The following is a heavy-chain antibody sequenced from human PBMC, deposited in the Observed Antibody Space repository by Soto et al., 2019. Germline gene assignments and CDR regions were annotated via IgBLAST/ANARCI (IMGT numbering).Heavy chain of an antibody. D-gene: IGHD3-22*01. V-gene: IGHV3-23*01. Sequence: GGSLRLSCAASGFTFSSYAMSWVRQAPGKGLEWVSAISGSGGSTYYADSVKGRFTISRDNSKNTLYLQMNSLRAEDTAVYYCAKGSGMIVVVIYIDYWGQGTLVTVSS. CDR3: AKGSGMIVVVIYIDY. J-gene: IGHJ4*02. CDR2: ISGSGGST. CDR1: GFTFSSYA.